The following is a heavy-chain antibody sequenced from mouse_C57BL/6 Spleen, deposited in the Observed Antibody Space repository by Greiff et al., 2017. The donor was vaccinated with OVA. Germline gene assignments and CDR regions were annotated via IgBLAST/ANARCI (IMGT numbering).Heavy chain of an antibody. V-gene: IGHV1-69*01. J-gene: IGHJ2*01. CDR2: IDPSDSYP. CDR1: GYTFTSYW. CDR3: ARDYYGSSYYFDY. D-gene: IGHD1-1*01. Sequence: VQLQQPGAELVMPGASVKLSCKASGYTFTSYWMHWVKQRPGQGLEWIGEIDPSDSYPNYNQKFKGKSTLTVAKSSSTAYMQLSSLTSEDSAVYYCARDYYGSSYYFDYWGQGTTLTVSS.